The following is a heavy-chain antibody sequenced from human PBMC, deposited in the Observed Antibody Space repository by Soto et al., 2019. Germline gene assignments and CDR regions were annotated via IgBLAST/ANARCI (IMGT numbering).Heavy chain of an antibody. CDR2: IQWDDEK. CDR1: GFTLRPNVMC. CDR3: ARTYVKINSWGFDY. V-gene: IGHV2-70*13. Sequence: SGPTLVNPTQTLTLTCTFSGFTLRPNVMCVSWIRQPPGKALEWLALIQWDDEKYYRASLKTRLTLSKDTSKNQVVLTMNNVGPADTATYYCARTYVKINSWGFDYWG. J-gene: IGHJ5*01. D-gene: IGHD2-21*01.